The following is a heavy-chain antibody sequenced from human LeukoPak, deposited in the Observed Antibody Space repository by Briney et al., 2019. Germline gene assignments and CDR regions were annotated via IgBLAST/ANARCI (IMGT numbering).Heavy chain of an antibody. D-gene: IGHD3/OR15-3a*01. CDR1: GFIFSSFS. V-gene: IGHV3-48*02. J-gene: IGHJ3*02. Sequence: GGSLRLSCAASGFIFSSFSMNWVRQAPGKGLEWVSYITGSSGVINYADSVKGRFTTSRDNTKNSLYLQMNSLRDEDTAVYFCVRDKDFAFDIWGQGTQVKVSS. CDR3: VRDKDFAFDI. CDR2: ITGSSGVI.